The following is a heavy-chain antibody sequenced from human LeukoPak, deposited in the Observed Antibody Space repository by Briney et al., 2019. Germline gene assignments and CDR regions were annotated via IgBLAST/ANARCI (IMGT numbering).Heavy chain of an antibody. CDR1: GGSISSSSYY. D-gene: IGHD5-24*01. Sequence: TSETLSLTCTVSGGSISSSSYYWGWIRQPPGKGLEWIGSIYYSGSTYYNPSLKSRVTISVDTSKNQFSLKLSSVTAADTAVYYCARHNSRWLQSPFDYWGQGTLVTVSS. CDR2: IYYSGST. CDR3: ARHNSRWLQSPFDY. J-gene: IGHJ4*02. V-gene: IGHV4-39*01.